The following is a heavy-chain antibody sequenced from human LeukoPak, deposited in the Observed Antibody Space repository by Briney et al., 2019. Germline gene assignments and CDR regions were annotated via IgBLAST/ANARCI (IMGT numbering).Heavy chain of an antibody. V-gene: IGHV1-18*01. CDR1: GYRFTSYG. J-gene: IGHJ4*02. CDR3: AIWDIYYDSSGLGDY. CDR2: ISAYNGNT. Sequence: ASVKVSCKASGYRFTSYGISWVRQAPGQGLEWMGWISAYNGNTNYAQKLQGRVTMTTDTSTSTAYMELRSLRSDDTAVYYRAIWDIYYDSSGLGDYWGQGTLVTVSS. D-gene: IGHD3-22*01.